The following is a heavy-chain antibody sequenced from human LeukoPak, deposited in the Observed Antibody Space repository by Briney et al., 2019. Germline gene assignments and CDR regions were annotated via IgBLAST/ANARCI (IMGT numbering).Heavy chain of an antibody. CDR1: GYTFTSYY. Sequence: ASVKVSCKASGYTFTSYYMHWVRQAPGQGLEWMGWINPNSGGTNYAQKFQGRVTMTRDTSISTAYMELSRLRSDDTAVYYCAREDYYGSGSYPLNWFDPWGQGTLVTVSS. J-gene: IGHJ5*02. V-gene: IGHV1-2*02. CDR2: INPNSGGT. D-gene: IGHD3-10*01. CDR3: AREDYYGSGSYPLNWFDP.